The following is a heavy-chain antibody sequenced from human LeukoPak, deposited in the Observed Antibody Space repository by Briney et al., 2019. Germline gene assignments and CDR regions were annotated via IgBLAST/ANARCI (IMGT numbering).Heavy chain of an antibody. J-gene: IGHJ4*02. Sequence: PGRSLRLSCAASGFTFSSYAMHWVHQAPGKGREWVAVISYDGSNKYYADSVKGRFTISRDNSKNTLYLQMNSLRAEDTAVYYCARDGKWLRFLDFWGQGTLVTVSS. CDR2: ISYDGSNK. CDR1: GFTFSSYA. V-gene: IGHV3-30-3*01. D-gene: IGHD5-12*01. CDR3: ARDGKWLRFLDF.